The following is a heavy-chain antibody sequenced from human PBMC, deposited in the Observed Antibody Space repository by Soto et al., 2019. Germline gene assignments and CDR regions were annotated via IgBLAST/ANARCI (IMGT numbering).Heavy chain of an antibody. D-gene: IGHD2-15*01. V-gene: IGHV3-9*01. J-gene: IGHJ5*02. CDR1: GFTFDDYA. Sequence: EVQLVESGGGLVQPGRSLRLSCAASGFTFDDYAMHWVRQAPGKGLEWVSGISWNSGSIGYADSVKGRFTISRDNAKNSLYLQMNSLRAEDTALYYCAGLGVVVAATGGWFDPWGQGTLVTVSS. CDR3: AGLGVVVAATGGWFDP. CDR2: ISWNSGSI.